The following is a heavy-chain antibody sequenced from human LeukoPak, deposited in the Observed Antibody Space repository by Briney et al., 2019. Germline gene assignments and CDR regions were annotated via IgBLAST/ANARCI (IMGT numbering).Heavy chain of an antibody. CDR1: GYTLTELS. D-gene: IGHD3-22*01. CDR2: FDPEDGET. CDR3: ATTTYYYDSSGYEVDY. V-gene: IGHV1-24*01. Sequence: ASVKVSCKVSGYTLTELSMHWVRQAPGKGLEWMGGFDPEDGETIYAQKFQGRVTVTEDTSTDTAYMELSSLRSEDTAVYYCATTTYYYDSSGYEVDYWGQGTLVTVSS. J-gene: IGHJ4*02.